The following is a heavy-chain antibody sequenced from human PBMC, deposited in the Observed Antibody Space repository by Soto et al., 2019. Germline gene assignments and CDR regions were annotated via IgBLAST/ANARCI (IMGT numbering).Heavy chain of an antibody. J-gene: IGHJ3*02. V-gene: IGHV3-48*02. D-gene: IGHD3-10*01. CDR2: ISSSSSTI. Sequence: GGSLRLSCAASGFTFSSYSMNWVRQAPGKGLEWVSYISSSSSTIYYADSVKGRFTISRDNAKNSLYLQMNSLRDEDTAVYYCARDKVGPGSVSYAFDIWGQGTMVTVSS. CDR3: ARDKVGPGSVSYAFDI. CDR1: GFTFSSYS.